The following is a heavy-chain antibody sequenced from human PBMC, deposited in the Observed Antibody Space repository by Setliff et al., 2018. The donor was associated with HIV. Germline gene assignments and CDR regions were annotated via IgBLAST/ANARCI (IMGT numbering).Heavy chain of an antibody. D-gene: IGHD6-13*01. V-gene: IGHV4-59*01. CDR3: ARATFSSSWYPFDGFDI. Sequence: PSETLSLTCIVSGGSISSYYWSWIRQSPGKGLERIGYIYYSGSTNYDPSLKSRVTILVDTSKNQFSLKLNPVTAADTAVYYCARATFSSSWYPFDGFDIWGQGTMVTVSS. J-gene: IGHJ3*02. CDR1: GGSISSYY. CDR2: IYYSGST.